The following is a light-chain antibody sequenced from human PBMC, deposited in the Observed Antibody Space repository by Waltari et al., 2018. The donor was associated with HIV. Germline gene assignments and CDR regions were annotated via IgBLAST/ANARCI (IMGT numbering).Light chain of an antibody. CDR2: EVS. Sequence: QSALTQPPSASGSPGQSVTISCTGTSSDVGGYNYVSWYQQHPGKAPKLMIYEVSKRPSGVPDRFFGSKSGNTASLTVSGLQAEDEADYYCSSYAGSNKVFGGGTKLTVI. J-gene: IGLJ2*01. V-gene: IGLV2-8*01. CDR3: SSYAGSNKV. CDR1: SSDVGGYNY.